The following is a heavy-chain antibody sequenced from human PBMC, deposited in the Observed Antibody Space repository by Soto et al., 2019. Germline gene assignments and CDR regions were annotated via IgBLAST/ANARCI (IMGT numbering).Heavy chain of an antibody. J-gene: IGHJ4*02. CDR2: IHPGNSDT. CDR1: AYSFTSYW. Sequence: GESLKISCKGSAYSFTSYWIGWVRQMPGKGLEYIGAIHPGNSDTRYSPSFQGQVTISADKSISTAYLQWSSLKASDTAMYYCARGVDGSTWGGYWGQGTQVTVSS. CDR3: ARGVDGSTWGGY. D-gene: IGHD3-16*01. V-gene: IGHV5-51*01.